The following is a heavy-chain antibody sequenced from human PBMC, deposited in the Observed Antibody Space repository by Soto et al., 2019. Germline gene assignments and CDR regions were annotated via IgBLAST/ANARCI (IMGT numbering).Heavy chain of an antibody. J-gene: IGHJ4*02. CDR2: IDPSDSYT. CDR1: GYSFTNYW. CDR3: ARPVAVACTIYVYFDY. Sequence: EVQLVQSGAEVKKPGESLRIYCQGSGYSFTNYWITWVRQMPGKGLEWMGRIDPSDSYTNYSPSFQGHVTISADKSISTAYLQWSSLKASDTAMYYCARPVAVACTIYVYFDYWGQGTLVTVSS. V-gene: IGHV5-10-1*03. D-gene: IGHD6-19*01.